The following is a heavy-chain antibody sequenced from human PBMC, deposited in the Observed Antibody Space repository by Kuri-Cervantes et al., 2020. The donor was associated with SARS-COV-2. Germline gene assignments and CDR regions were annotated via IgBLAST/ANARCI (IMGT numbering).Heavy chain of an antibody. J-gene: IGHJ5*02. Sequence: GGSLRLSCAASGFTFSSYGMHWVRQAPGKGLEWVAVIWYDGSNKYYADSVKGRFTISRDNSKNTLYLQMNSLRAEDTAVYYCAKDPFGEGPNWFDPWGQGTLVTVSS. CDR1: GFTFSSYG. CDR3: AKDPFGEGPNWFDP. CDR2: IWYDGSNK. V-gene: IGHV3-33*06. D-gene: IGHD3-10*01.